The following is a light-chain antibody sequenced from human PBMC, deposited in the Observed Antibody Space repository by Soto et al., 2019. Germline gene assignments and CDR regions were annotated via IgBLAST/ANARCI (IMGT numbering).Light chain of an antibody. CDR1: QTVNNNY. CDR2: GAS. Sequence: VLTQSPGTLSLSPGERATLSCRASQTVNNNYLAWYQQKPGQAPRLLIFGASSRATGIPDRFSGSGSGTDFTLTISRLEPEDFAVYFCQQYGSSPLTFGGGTKVDIK. J-gene: IGKJ4*01. CDR3: QQYGSSPLT. V-gene: IGKV3-20*01.